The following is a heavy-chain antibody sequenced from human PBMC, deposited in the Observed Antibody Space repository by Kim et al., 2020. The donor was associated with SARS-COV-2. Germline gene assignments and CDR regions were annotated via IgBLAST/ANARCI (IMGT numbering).Heavy chain of an antibody. Sequence: GGSLRLSCAASGFTFSSYAMHWVRQAPGKGLEWVAVISYDGSNKYYVDSVKGRFTISRDNSKNTLYLQMNSLRAEDTAVYYCARDLFAVADTKHYYYYGMDVWGQGTTVTVSS. J-gene: IGHJ6*02. D-gene: IGHD6-19*01. CDR1: GFTFSSYA. CDR3: ARDLFAVADTKHYYYYGMDV. V-gene: IGHV3-30*04. CDR2: ISYDGSNK.